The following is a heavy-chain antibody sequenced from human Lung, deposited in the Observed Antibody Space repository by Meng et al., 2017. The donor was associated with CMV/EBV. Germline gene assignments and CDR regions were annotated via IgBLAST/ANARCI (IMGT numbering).Heavy chain of an antibody. CDR3: AHNCERGGDCYSKNDAFDV. CDR1: TSGVG. D-gene: IGHD2-21*01. CDR2: IYWSDDK. J-gene: IGHJ3*01. Sequence: TSGVGVGWIRQPPGKALEWLALIYWSDDKRYSPSLKSRLTITTDTSKNQVVLTMTNLDPVDTATYYCAHNCERGGDCYSKNDAFDVWGQGTMVTVSS. V-gene: IGHV2-5*01.